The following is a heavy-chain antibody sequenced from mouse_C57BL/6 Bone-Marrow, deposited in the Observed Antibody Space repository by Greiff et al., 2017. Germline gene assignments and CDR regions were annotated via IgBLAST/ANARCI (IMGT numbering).Heavy chain of an antibody. D-gene: IGHD2-3*01. CDR1: GFTFSSYG. V-gene: IGHV5-6*01. Sequence: EVQLVESGGDLVKPGGSLKLSCAASGFTFSSYGMSWVRQTPDKRLEWVATISSGGSYTYYPDSVKGRFTISRDNAKNTLYLQMSSLKSEDTAMHYCARQNGYYGAMDYWGQGTSVTVSS. CDR2: ISSGGSYT. J-gene: IGHJ4*01. CDR3: ARQNGYYGAMDY.